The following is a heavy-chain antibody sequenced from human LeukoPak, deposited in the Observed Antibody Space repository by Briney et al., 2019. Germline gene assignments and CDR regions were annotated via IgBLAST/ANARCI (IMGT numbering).Heavy chain of an antibody. Sequence: ASVKVSCKASGYSFTDYYMHWVRQAPGQGLEWMGWINPNSGGTNYAQKFQGRVTMTRDTSISTAYMELSRLRSDDTAVYYCASSSSGWYPLDYRGQGTLVTVSS. V-gene: IGHV1-2*02. J-gene: IGHJ4*02. CDR1: GYSFTDYY. CDR3: ASSSSGWYPLDY. D-gene: IGHD6-19*01. CDR2: INPNSGGT.